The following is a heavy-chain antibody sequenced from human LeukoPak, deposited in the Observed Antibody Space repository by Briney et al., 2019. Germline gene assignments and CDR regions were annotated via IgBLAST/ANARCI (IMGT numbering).Heavy chain of an antibody. CDR1: GFTFSDYY. J-gene: IGHJ4*02. CDR2: ISSSSSYI. D-gene: IGHD1-26*01. Sequence: KPGGSLRLSCAASGFTFSDYYMSWIRQAPGKGLEWVSYISSSSSYINYADSVKGRFTISRDNAKSTLYLQMNSLRAEDTAVYYCARDDPGIGIDYWGQGTLVTVSS. CDR3: ARDDPGIGIDY. V-gene: IGHV3-11*06.